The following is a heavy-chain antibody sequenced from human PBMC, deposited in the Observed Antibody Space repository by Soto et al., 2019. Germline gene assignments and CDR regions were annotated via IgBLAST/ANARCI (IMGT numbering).Heavy chain of an antibody. V-gene: IGHV3-21*01. CDR3: ARGGSYYDFWSGYYRGDYYYYGMYV. J-gene: IGHJ6*02. Sequence: PGGSLRLSCAASGFTFSSYSMNWVRQAPGKGLEWVSSISSSSSYIYYADSVKGRFTISRDNAKNSLYLQMNSLRAEDTAVYYCARGGSYYDFWSGYYRGDYYYYGMYVWGQGTTVTVSS. CDR2: ISSSSSYI. CDR1: GFTFSSYS. D-gene: IGHD3-3*01.